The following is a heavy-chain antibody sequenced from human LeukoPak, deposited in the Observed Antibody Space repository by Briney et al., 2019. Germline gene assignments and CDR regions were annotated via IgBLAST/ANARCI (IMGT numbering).Heavy chain of an antibody. Sequence: PSETLSLTCTVSGGSISSGGYYWSWIRQHPGNGLEWIGYIYYSGSTYYNPSLKSRVTISVDTSKNQFSLKLSSVTAADTAVYYFARDKRGGLSGSYFYFDYWGQGTLVSVSS. CDR2: IYYSGST. V-gene: IGHV4-31*03. D-gene: IGHD1-26*01. J-gene: IGHJ4*02. CDR3: ARDKRGGLSGSYFYFDY. CDR1: GGSISSGGYY.